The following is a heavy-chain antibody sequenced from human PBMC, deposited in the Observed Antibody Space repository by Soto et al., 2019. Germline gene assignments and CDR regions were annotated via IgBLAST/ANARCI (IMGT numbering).Heavy chain of an antibody. CDR1: GYTLSSFG. CDR3: VRSRQQWLVGDS. CDR2: IKAGNGNT. J-gene: IGHJ5*01. V-gene: IGHV1-3*01. Sequence: QAQLVQSGAEVKKPGASVKVSCKASGYTLSSFGIHWVRQAPGQRLEWMGWIKAGNGNTKYSQKLQGRGTFSRDTSATTAYIELTSLPYEGTAVYYCVRSRQQWLVGDSWCQGSLVTVSS. D-gene: IGHD6-19*01.